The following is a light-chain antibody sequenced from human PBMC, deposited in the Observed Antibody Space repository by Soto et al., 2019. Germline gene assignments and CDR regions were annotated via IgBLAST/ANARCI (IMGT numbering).Light chain of an antibody. CDR2: DAY. CDR1: QSFRGL. Sequence: EVVLTQSPVTLSLSPGERATLSCMASQSFRGLLAWYQQKPGQAPRLVIYDAYNRATGIPPRFSGSGSGTDFTLTISSLEPEDSAVYYCQQRHMWTITFGQGTRLEIK. V-gene: IGKV3-11*01. J-gene: IGKJ5*01. CDR3: QQRHMWTIT.